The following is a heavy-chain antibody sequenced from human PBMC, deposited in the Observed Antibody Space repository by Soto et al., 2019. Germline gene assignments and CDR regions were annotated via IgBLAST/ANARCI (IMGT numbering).Heavy chain of an antibody. J-gene: IGHJ4*02. CDR1: GYSFTSHW. V-gene: IGHV5-51*01. CDR2: IYPADSDI. CDR3: ARPTRGRSANYDY. Sequence: GESLKISCKTSGYSFTSHWIGWVRQVPGKGLDWMGIIYPADSDIRYSPSFQGQVTMSADTSISTAYLQWSSLKASDTAMYYCARPTRGRSANYDYWGQGTLVTVSS. D-gene: IGHD5-12*01.